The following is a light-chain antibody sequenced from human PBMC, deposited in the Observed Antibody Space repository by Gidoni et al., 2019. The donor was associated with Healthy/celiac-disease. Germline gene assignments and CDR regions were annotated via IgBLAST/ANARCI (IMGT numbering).Light chain of an antibody. J-gene: IGLJ2*01. CDR2: RNN. CDR3: AAWDDSLSGVV. Sequence: QSVLTQPPSASGTPGPRVTISCSGSSSNIGSNYVYWYPQLPGTAPNLLIYRNNQRPSGVPDRFSGSKSGTSASLAISGLRSEDEADYYCAAWDDSLSGVVFGGGTKLTVL. CDR1: SSNIGSNY. V-gene: IGLV1-47*01.